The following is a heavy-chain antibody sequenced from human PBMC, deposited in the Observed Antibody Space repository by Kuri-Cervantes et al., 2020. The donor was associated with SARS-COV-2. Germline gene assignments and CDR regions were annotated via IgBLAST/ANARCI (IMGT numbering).Heavy chain of an antibody. CDR3: ARAGVAGTYVGNDAFDI. Sequence: ETLSLTCAASGFTFSSYEMNWVRQAPGKGLEWVSSISSSSSYIYYADSVKGRFTISRDNAKNSLYLQMNSLRAEDTAVYYCARAGVAGTYVGNDAFDIWGQGTMVTVSS. V-gene: IGHV3-21*01. CDR1: GFTFSSYE. D-gene: IGHD6-19*01. J-gene: IGHJ3*02. CDR2: ISSSSSYI.